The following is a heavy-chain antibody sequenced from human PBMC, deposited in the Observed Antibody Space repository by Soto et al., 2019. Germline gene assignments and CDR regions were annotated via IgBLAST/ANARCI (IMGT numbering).Heavy chain of an antibody. CDR1: GFTFSSYG. J-gene: IGHJ3*02. Sequence: GGSLRLSCAASGFTFSSYGMHWVRQAPGKGLEWVAVISYDGSNKYYADSVKGRFTISRDNSKNTLYLQMNSLRAEDTAVYYCAKDSGGYSYAFDIWGQGTMVTVSS. CDR3: AKDSGGYSYAFDI. CDR2: ISYDGSNK. D-gene: IGHD5-18*01. V-gene: IGHV3-30*18.